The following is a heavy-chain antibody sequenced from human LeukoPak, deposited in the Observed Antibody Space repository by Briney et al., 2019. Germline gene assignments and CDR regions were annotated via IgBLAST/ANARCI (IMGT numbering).Heavy chain of an antibody. CDR3: ASPGDYYDSSGYSRPGAFDI. CDR1: GFTFSSYG. Sequence: GGSLRLSCAASGFTFSSYGMHWVRQAPGKGLEWVAVISYDGSNKYYADSVKGRFTISRDNSKNTLYLQVNSLRAEDTAVYYCASPGDYYDSSGYSRPGAFDIWGQGTMVTVSS. D-gene: IGHD3-22*01. V-gene: IGHV3-30*03. J-gene: IGHJ3*02. CDR2: ISYDGSNK.